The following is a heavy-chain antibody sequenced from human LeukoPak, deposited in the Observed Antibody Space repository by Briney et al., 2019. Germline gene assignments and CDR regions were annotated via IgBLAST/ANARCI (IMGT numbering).Heavy chain of an antibody. Sequence: GGSLRLSCAASGFTFSDYYMSWIRQAPGKGLEWVSYISSSGSTIYYADSVKGRFTISRDNAKNSLYLQMNSLRAEDTAVYYCAKVHRFGELLDYFDYWGQGTLVTVSS. CDR3: AKVHRFGELLDYFDY. CDR1: GFTFSDYY. V-gene: IGHV3-11*01. J-gene: IGHJ4*02. CDR2: ISSSGSTI. D-gene: IGHD3-10*01.